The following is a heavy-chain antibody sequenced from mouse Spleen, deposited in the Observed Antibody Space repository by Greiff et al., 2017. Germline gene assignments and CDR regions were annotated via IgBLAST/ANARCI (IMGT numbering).Heavy chain of an antibody. CDR2: IYPGDGDT. J-gene: IGHJ4*01. CDR3: ARAYRYNGFAMDY. Sequence: QVQLQQSGAELVKPGASVKISCKASGYAFSSYWMNWVKQRPGKGLEWIGQIYPGDGDTNYNGKFKGKATLTADKSSSTAYMQLSSLTSEDSAVYFCARAYRYNGFAMDYWGQGTSVTVSS. V-gene: IGHV1-80*01. D-gene: IGHD2-14*01. CDR1: GYAFSSYW.